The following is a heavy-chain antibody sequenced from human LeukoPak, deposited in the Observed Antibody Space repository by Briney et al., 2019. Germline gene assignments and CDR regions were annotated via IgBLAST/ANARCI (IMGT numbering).Heavy chain of an antibody. J-gene: IGHJ5*02. CDR3: AREGYCSGGSCYRSCFDP. D-gene: IGHD2-15*01. V-gene: IGHV3-11*04. Sequence: GGSLRLSCAASGFTFSDYYMSWIRQAPGKGLEWVSYISSSGSTIYYADSVKGRFTISRDNAKNSLYLQMNSLRAEDTAVYYCAREGYCSGGSCYRSCFDPWRQGTLVTVSS. CDR1: GFTFSDYY. CDR2: ISSSGSTI.